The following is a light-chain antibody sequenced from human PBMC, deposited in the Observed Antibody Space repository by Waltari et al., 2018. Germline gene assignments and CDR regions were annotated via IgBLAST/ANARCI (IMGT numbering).Light chain of an antibody. CDR2: AAS. J-gene: IGKJ1*01. Sequence: DIQMTQSPSSLSASVGGRVTITCRASQSVSTYLNWYQQKPGKAPKLLIYAASSLQSGVPSRFSGSGSGTEFTLTISSLQPEDFATYYCQQVDSFPRTFGQGTKVEVK. CDR3: QQVDSFPRT. V-gene: IGKV1-39*01. CDR1: QSVSTY.